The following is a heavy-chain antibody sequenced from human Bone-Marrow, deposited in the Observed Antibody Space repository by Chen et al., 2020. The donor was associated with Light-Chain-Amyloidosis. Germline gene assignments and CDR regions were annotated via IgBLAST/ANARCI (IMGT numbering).Heavy chain of an antibody. CDR2: IYPDDSDA. J-gene: IGHJ4*02. CDR1: GYTFPNYW. V-gene: IGHV5-51*01. D-gene: IGHD5-12*01. CDR3: ARRRDGYNFDY. Sequence: EVQLEQSGPEVKKPGESQKISCKGSGYTFPNYWIGWVRQMPGKGLEWMGVIYPDDSDARYSPSFEGQVTISADKSITPAYLQWRSLKASDTAMYYCARRRDGYNFDYWGQGTLVTVSS.